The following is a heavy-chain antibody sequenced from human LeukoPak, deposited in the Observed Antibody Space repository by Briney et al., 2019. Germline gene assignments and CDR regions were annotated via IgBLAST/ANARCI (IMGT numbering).Heavy chain of an antibody. J-gene: IGHJ4*02. CDR2: ISWNSGSI. Sequence: GGSLRLSCAASGFTFDDYAMHWVRQAPGKGLEWVSGISWNSGSIGYADSVKGRFTTSRDNAKNSLYLQMNSLRAEDTALYYCAKDRATAMVRGVSDYWGQGTLVTVSS. D-gene: IGHD3-10*01. CDR3: AKDRATAMVRGVSDY. CDR1: GFTFDDYA. V-gene: IGHV3-9*01.